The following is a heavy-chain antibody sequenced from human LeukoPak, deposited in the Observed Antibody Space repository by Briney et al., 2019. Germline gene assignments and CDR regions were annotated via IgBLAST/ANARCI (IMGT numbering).Heavy chain of an antibody. CDR3: AKNRGATWWDLVDY. CDR1: GHTFTNFG. CDR2: IGADSGNT. D-gene: IGHD1-26*01. Sequence: ASVKVSCKASGHTFTNFGITWVRQAPGQGFEWMGWIGADSGNTNYAQKFQGRVTLSIDTSTSTAYIELRTLGSDDTAVYFCAKNRGATWWDLVDYWGQGTLVTVSS. J-gene: IGHJ4*02. V-gene: IGHV1-18*01.